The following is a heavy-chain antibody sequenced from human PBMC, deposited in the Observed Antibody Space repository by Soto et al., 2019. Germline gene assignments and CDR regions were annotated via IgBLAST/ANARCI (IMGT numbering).Heavy chain of an antibody. D-gene: IGHD3-9*01. Sequence: GGSLRLSCAASGFTFSSYAMSWVRQAPGKGPEWVSAISGSGGSTYYADSVKGRFTISRDNSKNTLYLQMNSLRAEGTAVYYCAKDKRNFDWSDYWGQGTLVTVSS. V-gene: IGHV3-23*01. J-gene: IGHJ4*02. CDR2: ISGSGGST. CDR1: GFTFSSYA. CDR3: AKDKRNFDWSDY.